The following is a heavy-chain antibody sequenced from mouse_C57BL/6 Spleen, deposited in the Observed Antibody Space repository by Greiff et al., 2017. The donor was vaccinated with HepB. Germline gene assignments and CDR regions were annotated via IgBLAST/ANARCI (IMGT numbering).Heavy chain of an antibody. V-gene: IGHV3-6*01. D-gene: IGHD2-2*01. CDR1: GYSITSGYY. J-gene: IGHJ1*03. CDR3: ARDGYDGYFDV. Sequence: EVQLVESGPGLVKPSQSLSLTCSVTGYSITSGYYWNWIRQFPGNKLEWMGYISYDGSNNYNPSLNNRISITRDTSKNQFFLKLNSVTTEDTATYYCARDGYDGYFDVWGTGTTVTVSS. CDR2: ISYDGSN.